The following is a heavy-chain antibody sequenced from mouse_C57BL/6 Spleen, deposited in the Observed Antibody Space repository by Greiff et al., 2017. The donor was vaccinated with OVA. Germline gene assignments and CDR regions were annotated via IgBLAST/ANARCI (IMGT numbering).Heavy chain of an antibody. Sequence: EVKLMESGGGLVQPGGSMKLSCVASGFTFSNYWMNWVRQSPEKGLEWVAQIRLKSDNYATHYAESVKGRFTISRDDSKSSVYLQMNNLRAEDTGIYYCSPTGVFAYWGQGTLVTVSA. V-gene: IGHV6-3*01. J-gene: IGHJ3*01. D-gene: IGHD4-1*02. CDR2: IRLKSDNYAT. CDR1: GFTFSNYW. CDR3: SPTGVFAY.